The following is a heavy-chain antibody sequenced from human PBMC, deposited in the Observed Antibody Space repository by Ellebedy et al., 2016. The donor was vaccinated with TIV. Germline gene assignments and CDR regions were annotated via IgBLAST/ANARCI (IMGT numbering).Heavy chain of an antibody. D-gene: IGHD1-26*01. CDR2: IKQDGSEK. Sequence: GGSLRLSXAASGFTFSSYWMSWVRQAPGKGLEWVANIKQDGSEKYYVDSVKGRFTISRDNAKNSLYLQMNSLRAEDTAVYYCARDHSGSYHYFDYWGQGTLVTVSS. CDR3: ARDHSGSYHYFDY. V-gene: IGHV3-7*01. CDR1: GFTFSSYW. J-gene: IGHJ4*02.